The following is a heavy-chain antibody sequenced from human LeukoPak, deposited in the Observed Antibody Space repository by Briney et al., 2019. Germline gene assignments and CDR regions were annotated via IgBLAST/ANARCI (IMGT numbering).Heavy chain of an antibody. D-gene: IGHD3-16*01. CDR1: GFTFSSYA. V-gene: IGHV4-34*01. CDR2: INHSGST. J-gene: IGHJ6*03. CDR3: ARDGRMGAPGYYMDV. Sequence: PGGSLRLSCAASGFTFSSYAMSWIRQPPGKGLEWIGEINHSGSTNYNPSLKSRVTISVDTSKNQFSLKLSSVTAADTAVYYCARDGRMGAPGYYMDVWGKGTTVTISS.